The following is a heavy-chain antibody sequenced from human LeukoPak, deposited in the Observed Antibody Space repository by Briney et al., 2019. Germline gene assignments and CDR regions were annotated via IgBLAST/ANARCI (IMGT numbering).Heavy chain of an antibody. J-gene: IGHJ4*02. CDR1: GFTFSNYA. V-gene: IGHV3-23*01. Sequence: PGGSLRLSCAASGFTFSNYALSWVRQAPGKGLEWVSAISGDGGRTYYADSVKGQFTISRDNSKRTLYLQMDSLRADDTAVYYCAKDIEALSSSWYYFDYWGQGTLVTVSS. D-gene: IGHD6-13*01. CDR2: ISGDGGRT. CDR3: AKDIEALSSSWYYFDY.